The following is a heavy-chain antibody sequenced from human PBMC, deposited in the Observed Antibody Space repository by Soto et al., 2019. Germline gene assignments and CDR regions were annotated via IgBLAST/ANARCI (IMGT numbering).Heavy chain of an antibody. CDR1: RYTFTDYY. D-gene: IGHD2-21*02. CDR2: INAKSGGT. CDR3: ARPAYCGGDCYYYFDN. Sequence: GASVKVSCKTSRYTFTDYYMHWLRQAPGQGLEWLGWINAKSGGTVYAQKFQGRVTMTRDTSISTAYMKLSGLTSDDTAVYYCARPAYCGGDCYYYFDNWGQGTLVIVSS. V-gene: IGHV1-2*02. J-gene: IGHJ4*02.